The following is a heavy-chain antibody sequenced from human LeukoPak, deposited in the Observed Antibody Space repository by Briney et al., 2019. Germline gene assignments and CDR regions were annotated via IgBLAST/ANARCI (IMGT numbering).Heavy chain of an antibody. V-gene: IGHV4-4*02. J-gene: IGHJ6*02. CDR3: ARDAYCSSTSCYYYYGMDV. CDR1: GGSISSSNW. CDR2: IYHSGST. Sequence: SGTLSLTCAVSGGSISSSNWWSWVRQPPGKGLEWIGEIYHSGSTNYNPSLKSRVTKSVDKSKNQFSLKLSSVTAADTAVYYCARDAYCSSTSCYYYYGMDVWGQGTTVTVSS. D-gene: IGHD2-2*01.